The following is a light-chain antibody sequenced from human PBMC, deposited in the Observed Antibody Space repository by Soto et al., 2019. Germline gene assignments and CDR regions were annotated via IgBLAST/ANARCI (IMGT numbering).Light chain of an antibody. CDR1: QTTSIY. V-gene: IGKV1-39*01. Sequence: DRVTITCRASQTTSIYLNWYQQKPGKAPRLLIYAASTLQSGVPSRFSGSGSGTDFTLTISSLQPEDVATYYCQQSYDPPPTFGQGTKVESK. CDR2: AAS. J-gene: IGKJ1*01. CDR3: QQSYDPPPT.